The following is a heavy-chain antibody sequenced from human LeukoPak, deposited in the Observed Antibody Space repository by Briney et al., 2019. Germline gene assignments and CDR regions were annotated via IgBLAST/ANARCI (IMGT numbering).Heavy chain of an antibody. D-gene: IGHD6-19*01. CDR3: ARGSGIAVAGKGYDY. CDR2: IYHSGST. CDR1: GGSFSGYY. Sequence: PSETLSLTRAVYGGSFSGYYWSWIRQPPGKGLGWLGEIYHSGSTNYNPSLKSRVTISVDTSKNQFSLKLSSVTAADTAVYYCARGSGIAVAGKGYDYWGQGTLVTVSS. J-gene: IGHJ4*02. V-gene: IGHV4-34*01.